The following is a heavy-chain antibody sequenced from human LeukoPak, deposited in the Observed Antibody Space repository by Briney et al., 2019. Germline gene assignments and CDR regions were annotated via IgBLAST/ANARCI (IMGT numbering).Heavy chain of an antibody. Sequence: GGSLRLSCAASGFTFNSKGMSWVRQAPGKGLEWVSGSSGSGGSTYYADSVKGRFTISRDNSKNTLYLQMNSLRAEDTAVYYCARDLSQYSSSSLNMDVWGKGTTVTVSS. CDR1: GFTFNSKG. CDR2: SSGSGGST. CDR3: ARDLSQYSSSSLNMDV. D-gene: IGHD6-6*01. V-gene: IGHV3-23*01. J-gene: IGHJ6*03.